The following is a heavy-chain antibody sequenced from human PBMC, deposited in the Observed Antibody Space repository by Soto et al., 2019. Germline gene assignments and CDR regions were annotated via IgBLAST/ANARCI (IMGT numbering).Heavy chain of an antibody. CDR2: ISAYNGNT. Sequence: QVPLVRSGAEVKKPGASVKVSCKASGYTFTSYGISWVRQAPGQGLEWMGWISAYNGNTNYAQKLQGRVTMTTDTSTSTAYMELRSLRSDDTAVYYCARDPIWFGELSRAFDIWGQGTMVTVSS. D-gene: IGHD3-10*01. V-gene: IGHV1-18*01. CDR3: ARDPIWFGELSRAFDI. CDR1: GYTFTSYG. J-gene: IGHJ3*02.